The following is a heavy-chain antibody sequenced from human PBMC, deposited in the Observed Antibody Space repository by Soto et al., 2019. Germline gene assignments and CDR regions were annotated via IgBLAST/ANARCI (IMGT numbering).Heavy chain of an antibody. J-gene: IGHJ4*02. CDR3: ATIRHCSNGVCYADF. CDR1: GDSVSSTDYY. Sequence: QLQLQESGPGLVKPSETRSLTCTVSGDSVSSTDYYWGWIRQPPGKGLDWIGTISYTGSTYYNPSLKSRVTISVDTSKRQFSLRVTAVTAADTAVYYCATIRHCSNGVCYADFWGQGTLVTFSS. D-gene: IGHD2-8*01. V-gene: IGHV4-39*01. CDR2: ISYTGST.